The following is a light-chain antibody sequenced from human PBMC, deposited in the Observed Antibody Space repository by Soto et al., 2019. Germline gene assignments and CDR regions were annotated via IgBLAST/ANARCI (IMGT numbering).Light chain of an antibody. Sequence: IQMTQSPSTLSGSVGDRVTITCRASQTISSWLAWYQQKPGKAPKLLIYKASTLKSGVPSRFSGSGSGTEFTLTISSLQPDDFATYYCQQYNSYLLTFGGGTKVDIK. CDR3: QQYNSYLLT. J-gene: IGKJ4*01. CDR2: KAS. CDR1: QTISSW. V-gene: IGKV1-5*03.